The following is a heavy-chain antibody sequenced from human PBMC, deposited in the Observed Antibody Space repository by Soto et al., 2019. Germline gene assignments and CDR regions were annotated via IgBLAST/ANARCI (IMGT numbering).Heavy chain of an antibody. Sequence: QEQLVESGGGLVKPGGSLRLSCVASGYTFSDFYMSWIRQAPGKGLEWISYINSAGSATFYADSVRGRFTISRDNGKNALFLQMSSLRAEDTALYYCARGLESGDYVDSFGPWGQGTLVTVSS. CDR1: GYTFSDFY. CDR3: ARGLESGDYVDSFGP. V-gene: IGHV3-11*01. CDR2: INSAGSAT. D-gene: IGHD4-17*01. J-gene: IGHJ5*02.